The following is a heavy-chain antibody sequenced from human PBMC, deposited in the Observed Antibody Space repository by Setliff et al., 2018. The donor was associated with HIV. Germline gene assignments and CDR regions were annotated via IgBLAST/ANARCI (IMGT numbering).Heavy chain of an antibody. V-gene: IGHV5-51*01. CDR1: GYSFTSYY. Sequence: GESLKLPRQAPGYSFTSYYIGWVRQMPGKGLEWMGIIYPGDSEPKYRPSFQGQVTISADNSINTAYLQWSSLTASDSAMYFCAKNRGGGASGYYTPADSWGQGTLVTVSS. CDR3: AKNRGGGASGYYTPADS. D-gene: IGHD3-3*01. CDR2: IYPGDSEP. J-gene: IGHJ4*02.